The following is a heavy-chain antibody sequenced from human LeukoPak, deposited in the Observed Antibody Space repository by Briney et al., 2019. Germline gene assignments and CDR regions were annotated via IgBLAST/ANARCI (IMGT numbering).Heavy chain of an antibody. Sequence: ASVKVSCKPSGGTFHTSTFSWVRQPPGQGLEWMGRIIPKLGIPNYARNFQGRVTISADKSTNEFYLEVTSLTLEDTAIYYCARDVSATTREDSLDYWGQGTLVTVSS. D-gene: IGHD6-25*01. CDR3: ARDVSATTREDSLDY. CDR1: GGTFHTST. V-gene: IGHV1-69*04. CDR2: IIPKLGIP. J-gene: IGHJ4*02.